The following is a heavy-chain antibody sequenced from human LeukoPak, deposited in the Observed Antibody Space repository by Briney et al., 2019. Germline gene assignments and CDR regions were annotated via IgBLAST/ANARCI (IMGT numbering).Heavy chain of an antibody. CDR2: ISSSGNSM. CDR3: ARDKGYDYVWGAQGGLDV. J-gene: IGHJ6*04. Sequence: GGSLRLSCAASGFTFSNAWMSWVRQAPGKGLEWVSYISSSGNSMYYADSVKGRFTISRDNAKNSLYLQMNSLRAEDTAVYYCARDKGYDYVWGAQGGLDVWGKGTTVTISS. CDR1: GFTFSNAW. V-gene: IGHV3-11*04. D-gene: IGHD3-16*01.